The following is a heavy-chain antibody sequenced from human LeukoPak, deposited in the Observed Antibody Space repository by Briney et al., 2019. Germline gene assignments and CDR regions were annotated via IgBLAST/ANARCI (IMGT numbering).Heavy chain of an antibody. CDR1: GGSISSSSYY. J-gene: IGHJ4*02. D-gene: IGHD6-19*01. CDR2: IYYSGST. V-gene: IGHV4-39*07. CDR3: ARGIAVAGE. Sequence: SETLSLTCTVSGGSISSSSYYWGWIRQPPGKGLEWIGSIYYSGSTYYNPSLKSRVTISVDTSKNQFSLKLSSVTAADTAVYYCARGIAVAGEWGQGTLVTVSS.